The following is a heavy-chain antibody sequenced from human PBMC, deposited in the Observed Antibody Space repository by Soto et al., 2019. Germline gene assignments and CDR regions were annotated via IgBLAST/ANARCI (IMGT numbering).Heavy chain of an antibody. J-gene: IGHJ4*02. D-gene: IGHD4-17*01. CDR1: GYTFTGYY. V-gene: IGHV1-2*02. CDR3: ARDTLNYGDDFFEY. Sequence: QVHLVQSGAEVKKPGASVKVSCKASGYTFTGYYMHWVQPAPGQGLEWMGWINPNSGGTNYAQKFQGRVSMTRDTSISTAYMELSRLRSDDTAVYYCARDTLNYGDDFFEYWGQGTLVTVSA. CDR2: INPNSGGT.